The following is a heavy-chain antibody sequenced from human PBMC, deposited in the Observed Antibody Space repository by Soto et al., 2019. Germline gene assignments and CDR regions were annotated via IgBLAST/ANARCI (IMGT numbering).Heavy chain of an antibody. D-gene: IGHD6-19*01. J-gene: IGHJ3*02. V-gene: IGHV3-30-3*01. CDR2: ISYDGINK. CDR1: GFTFTSYA. CDR3: ARDYKPGPYNSGCLPHAFDI. Sequence: GGSLRLSCATSGFTFTSYALHWVRQAPGKGLEWVALISYDGINKYYADSVKGRFTISGDNSKSTMYLQMNSLRAEDTAVYYCARDYKPGPYNSGCLPHAFDIWGQGTMVTFSS.